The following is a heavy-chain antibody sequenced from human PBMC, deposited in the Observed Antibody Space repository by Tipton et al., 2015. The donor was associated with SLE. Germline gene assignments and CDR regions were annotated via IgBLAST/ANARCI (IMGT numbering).Heavy chain of an antibody. CDR2: ISYDGSNK. D-gene: IGHD6-13*01. Sequence: SLRLSCAASGFTFSSYAMHWARQAPGKGLEWVAVISYDGSNKYYADSVKGRFTISRDNSKNTLYLQMNSLRAEDTAVYYCARGIAAAGVDYWGQGTLVTVSS. J-gene: IGHJ4*02. CDR3: ARGIAAAGVDY. V-gene: IGHV3-30-3*01. CDR1: GFTFSSYA.